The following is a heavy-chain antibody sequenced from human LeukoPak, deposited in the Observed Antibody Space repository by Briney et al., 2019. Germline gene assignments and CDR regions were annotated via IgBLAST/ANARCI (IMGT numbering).Heavy chain of an antibody. CDR1: GYTFTSCY. J-gene: IGHJ4*02. CDR2: IDPSSGTT. V-gene: IGHV1-46*01. Sequence: GASVKVSCKASGYTFTSCYMHWVRQAPGQVLEWMGIIDPSSGTTSYAQKFQGRVTMTRDTSTSTVNMELSSLRSEDTAVYYCARDLGVGYSGYLLPDYWGQGTLVTVSS. D-gene: IGHD3-3*01. CDR3: ARDLGVGYSGYLLPDY.